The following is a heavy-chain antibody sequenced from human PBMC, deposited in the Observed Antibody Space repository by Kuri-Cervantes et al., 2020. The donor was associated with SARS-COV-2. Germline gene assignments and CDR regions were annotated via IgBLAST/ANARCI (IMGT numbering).Heavy chain of an antibody. V-gene: IGHV3-23*01. D-gene: IGHD3-16*01. CDR1: GFSFRNYG. J-gene: IGHJ4*02. Sequence: GGSLRLSCAASGFSFRNYGMHWVRQAPGKGLEWVSGISESGDITDYADSVKGRFTISRDSSKNTLYLQMDSLKVEDTAAYYCAKGGVLGQTLHFWGQGTLVTVSS. CDR2: ISESGDIT. CDR3: AKGGVLGQTLHF.